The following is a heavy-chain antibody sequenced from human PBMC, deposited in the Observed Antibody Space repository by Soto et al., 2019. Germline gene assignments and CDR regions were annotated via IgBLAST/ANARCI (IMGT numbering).Heavy chain of an antibody. D-gene: IGHD5-12*01. V-gene: IGHV1-69*13. Sequence: SVKVSCKASGGTFSSYAISWVRQAPGQGLEWMGGIIPIFGTANYAQKFQGRVTITADESTSTAYMELSSLRSEDTAVYYCARDQSVATIIDYYYYYGMDVWGQGTTVTVSS. CDR2: IIPIFGTA. CDR1: GGTFSSYA. CDR3: ARDQSVATIIDYYYYYGMDV. J-gene: IGHJ6*02.